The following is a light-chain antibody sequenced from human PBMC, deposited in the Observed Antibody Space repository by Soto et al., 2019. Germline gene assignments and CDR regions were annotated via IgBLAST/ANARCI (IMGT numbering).Light chain of an antibody. Sequence: QSVLTQPASVSGSPGQSITISCTGTSSDIGSDNFVSWHQQHPGKAPKFIIYGVSNRPSGVSNRFSGSKSGNTASLTISGLQADDEADYYCRSYTTTYIWVFGGGTKLTVL. CDR2: GVS. CDR1: SSDIGSDNF. V-gene: IGLV2-14*01. J-gene: IGLJ3*02. CDR3: RSYTTTYIWV.